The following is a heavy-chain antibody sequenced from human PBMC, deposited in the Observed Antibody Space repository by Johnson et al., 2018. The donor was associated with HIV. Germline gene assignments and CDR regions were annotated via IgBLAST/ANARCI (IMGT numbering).Heavy chain of an antibody. CDR3: AGDMGTHAVDI. Sequence: QVQLVESGGGVVQPGRSLRLSCAASGFTFSSYAMHWVRQAPGKGLEWVAVISYDGSNKYYADSVKGRFTISRDNSKNTLYLQMNSLRAEDTAVYYCAGDMGTHAVDIWGRGTMVTVSS. J-gene: IGHJ3*02. D-gene: IGHD2-15*01. CDR1: GFTFSSYA. V-gene: IGHV3-30-3*01. CDR2: ISYDGSNK.